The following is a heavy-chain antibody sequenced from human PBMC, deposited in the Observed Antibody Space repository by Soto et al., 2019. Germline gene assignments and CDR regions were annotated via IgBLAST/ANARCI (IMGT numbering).Heavy chain of an antibody. CDR3: ARSTVTTVGVDY. D-gene: IGHD4-4*01. Sequence: GASVKVSCKVSGSRFSNYVISWVRQAPGHGLEWLGRIIPIFNSTNYAQKLQGRVTMTTDTSTSTAYMELRCLRSDDTAVYYSARSTVTTVGVDYWSHETRVAVSS. V-gene: IGHV1-18*01. J-gene: IGHJ4*01. CDR2: IIPIFNST. CDR1: GSRFSNYV.